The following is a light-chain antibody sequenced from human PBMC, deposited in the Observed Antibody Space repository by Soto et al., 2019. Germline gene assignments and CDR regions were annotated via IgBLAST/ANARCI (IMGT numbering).Light chain of an antibody. CDR3: QQYHNSPPT. J-gene: IGKJ1*01. CDR2: VAS. Sequence: EIVMTQSPATLSVSPGERVTLSCRASQSVGNNLAWYQQKPGQAPRLVIYVASSRATGIPDRFSGGGSGTDFTLTISRLEPEDFAVYYCQQYHNSPPTFGQGTKVGIK. V-gene: IGKV3D-15*01. CDR1: QSVGNN.